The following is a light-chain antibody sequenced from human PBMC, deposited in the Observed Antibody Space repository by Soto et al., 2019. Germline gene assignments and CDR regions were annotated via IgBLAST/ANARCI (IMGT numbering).Light chain of an antibody. CDR1: QSVSSN. Sequence: EIVLTQSPGTLSLSPGERATLSCRASQSVSSNLAWYQQKLGQAPRLLMYGTSNRATGIPDRFSGSGSGTDFTLTISRLEAEDFAVYYCQQYDTSPRTFGQGTKVDIK. J-gene: IGKJ2*01. V-gene: IGKV3-20*01. CDR2: GTS. CDR3: QQYDTSPRT.